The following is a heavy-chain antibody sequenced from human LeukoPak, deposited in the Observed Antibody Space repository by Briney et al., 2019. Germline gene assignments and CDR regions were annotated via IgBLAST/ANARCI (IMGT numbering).Heavy chain of an antibody. CDR3: ARRTTVTIPFGY. J-gene: IGHJ4*02. D-gene: IGHD4-11*01. CDR2: INHSGST. CDR1: GGPFSGYY. Sequence: SETLSLTCAVYGGPFSGYYWSWIRQPPGKGLEWSGEINHSGSTNYNPSLKSRVTISVDKSKNQFSLKLSSVTAADTAVYYCARRTTVTIPFGYWGQGTLVTVSS. V-gene: IGHV4-34*01.